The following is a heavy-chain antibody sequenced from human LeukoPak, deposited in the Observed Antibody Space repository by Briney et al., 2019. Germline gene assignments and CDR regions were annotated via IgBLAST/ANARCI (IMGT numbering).Heavy chain of an antibody. D-gene: IGHD2-15*01. Sequence: KPSQTLSLTCTVSGGSISSGGYYWSWIRQHPGKGPEWIGYIYYSGSTYYNPSLKSRVTISVDTSKNQFSLKLSSVTAADTAVYYCASRYCSGGSCYSGEIPYYFDYWGQGTLVTVSS. CDR3: ASRYCSGGSCYSGEIPYYFDY. J-gene: IGHJ4*02. CDR1: GGSISSGGYY. CDR2: IYYSGST. V-gene: IGHV4-31*03.